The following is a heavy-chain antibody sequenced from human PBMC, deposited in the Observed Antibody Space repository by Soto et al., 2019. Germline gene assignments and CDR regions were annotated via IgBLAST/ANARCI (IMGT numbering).Heavy chain of an antibody. CDR3: ARYVDTTSETDAFDI. D-gene: IGHD5-18*01. J-gene: IGHJ3*02. Sequence: QVQLQESGPGRVKPSETLSLSCTVSGDSISSYYWTWIRQAPGKGLEWIGYVYCTGSTNCTVITNYNPCLKSRVTMSVDMSKNQFSLKLSSVTAADTAVYYCARYVDTTSETDAFDIWGQGTMVTVSS. CDR1: GDSISSYY. V-gene: IGHV4-59*01. CDR2: VYCTGST.